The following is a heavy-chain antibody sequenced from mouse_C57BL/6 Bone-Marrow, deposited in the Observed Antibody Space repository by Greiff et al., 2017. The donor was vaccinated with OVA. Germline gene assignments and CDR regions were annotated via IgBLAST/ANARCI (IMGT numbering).Heavy chain of an antibody. D-gene: IGHD2-3*01. CDR1: GYTFTDHT. J-gene: IGHJ1*03. V-gene: IGHV1-78*01. CDR2: IYPRDGST. CDR3: ARFPDGYYLYWYFDV. Sequence: QVQLQQSDAELVKPGASVKISCKVSGYTFTDHTIHWMKQRPEQGLEWIGYIYPRDGSTKYNEKFKGKATLTADKSSSTAYMQLNSLTSEDSAVYFFARFPDGYYLYWYFDVWGTGTTVTVSS.